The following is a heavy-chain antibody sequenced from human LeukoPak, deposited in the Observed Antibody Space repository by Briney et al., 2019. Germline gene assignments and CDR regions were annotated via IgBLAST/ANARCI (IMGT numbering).Heavy chain of an antibody. V-gene: IGHV3-53*01. Sequence: GGSLRLSCAASGFTFSSYAMSWVRQAPGKGLEWVSVIYSGGSTYYADSVKGRFTISRDNSKNTLYLQMNSLRAEDTAVYYCARGRMATKGIYYFGYWGQGTLVTVSS. J-gene: IGHJ4*02. D-gene: IGHD5-24*01. CDR1: GFTFSSYA. CDR2: IYSGGST. CDR3: ARGRMATKGIYYFGY.